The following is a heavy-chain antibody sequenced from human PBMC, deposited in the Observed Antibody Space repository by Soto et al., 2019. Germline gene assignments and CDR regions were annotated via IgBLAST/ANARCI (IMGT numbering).Heavy chain of an antibody. V-gene: IGHV3-11*01. CDR1: GFTFSDYY. Sequence: GGSLRLSCAASGFTFSDYYMSWIRQAPGKGLEWVSYISSSGSTIYYADSVKGRFTISRDNAKNSLYLQMNSLRAEDTAVYYCASSVVAGSDAFDIWGQGTMVTVSS. J-gene: IGHJ3*02. CDR3: ASSVVAGSDAFDI. D-gene: IGHD6-19*01. CDR2: ISSSGSTI.